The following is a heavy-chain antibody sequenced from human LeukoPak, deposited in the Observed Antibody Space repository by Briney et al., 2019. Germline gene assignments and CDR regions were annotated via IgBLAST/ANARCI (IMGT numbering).Heavy chain of an antibody. CDR1: GFSFKSYG. Sequence: ASVKVSCKASGFSFKSYGISWVRQAPGQGLEWMGWISVYNGKTNYAQKLQGRVTMTTDTSTSTAYMELRSLRSDDTAVYYCARTSSICSGGSCYLLGSFGMDVWGQGTTVTVSS. CDR2: ISVYNGKT. V-gene: IGHV1-18*01. CDR3: ARTSSICSGGSCYLLGSFGMDV. D-gene: IGHD2-15*01. J-gene: IGHJ6*02.